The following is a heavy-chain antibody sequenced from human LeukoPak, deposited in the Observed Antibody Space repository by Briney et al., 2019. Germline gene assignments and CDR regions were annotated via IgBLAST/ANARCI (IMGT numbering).Heavy chain of an antibody. D-gene: IGHD2-15*01. CDR3: ARIGWTNDAFDI. CDR1: GVSIRSGGYS. CDR2: IYHSGST. V-gene: IGHV4-30-2*01. Sequence: SQTLSLTCAVSGVSIRSGGYSWSWIRQPPGKGLEWIGYIYHSGSTYYNPSLKSRVTISVDRSKNQFSLKLSSVTAADTAVYYCARIGWTNDAFDIWGQGTMVTVSS. J-gene: IGHJ3*02.